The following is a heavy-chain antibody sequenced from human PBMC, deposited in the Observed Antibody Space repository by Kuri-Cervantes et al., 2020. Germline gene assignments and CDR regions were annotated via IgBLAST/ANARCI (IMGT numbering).Heavy chain of an antibody. CDR3: ARDRGGLYGMDV. D-gene: IGHD6-25*01. V-gene: IGHV3-66*01. Sequence: GESLKISCAASGFTVSSNYMSWVRQAPGKGLEWVSVIYSGGSTYYADSLKDRFIISRDNSKNTLYLQMNSLRVEDTAVYYCARDRGGLYGMDVWGQGTTVTVSS. J-gene: IGHJ6*02. CDR2: IYSGGST. CDR1: GFTVSSNY.